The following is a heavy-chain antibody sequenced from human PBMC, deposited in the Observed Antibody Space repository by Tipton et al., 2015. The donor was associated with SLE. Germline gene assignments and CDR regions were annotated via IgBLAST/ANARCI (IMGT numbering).Heavy chain of an antibody. J-gene: IGHJ4*02. CDR2: VYYTGNT. CDR3: AREGGGSFL. CDR1: GDSISSSSYY. Sequence: GLVKPSETLSLTCIVSGDSISSSSYYWGWIRQPPGKGLEWVGTVYYTGNTFYNPSLKSRVTLFLDTSKNQFSLKLTSVTAADTAVYFCAREGGGSFLWGQGTLITVSS. D-gene: IGHD1-26*01. V-gene: IGHV4-39*07.